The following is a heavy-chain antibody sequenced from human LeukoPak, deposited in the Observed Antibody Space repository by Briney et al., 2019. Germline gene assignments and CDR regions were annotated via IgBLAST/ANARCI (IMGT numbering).Heavy chain of an antibody. V-gene: IGHV3-21*01. Sequence: PGGSLRLSCAASGFTFSTYSMYWVRQAPGKGLEWVSSIPSGSTYIYYADSVKGRFTISRDNAKNSLSLLMNSLRAEDTAVYYCARGEAPRWVYTYGYYYFHYWGQGTLVTVSS. CDR2: IPSGSTYI. J-gene: IGHJ4*02. D-gene: IGHD5-18*01. CDR1: GFTFSTYS. CDR3: ARGEAPRWVYTYGYYYFHY.